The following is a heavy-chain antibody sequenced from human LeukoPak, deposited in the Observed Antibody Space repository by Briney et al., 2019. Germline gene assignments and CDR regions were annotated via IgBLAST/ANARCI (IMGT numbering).Heavy chain of an antibody. CDR2: IRSKAYGGTT. J-gene: IGHJ4*02. CDR3: TRDPYYYDSSGYYYERCFDY. CDR1: GFTFGDYA. Sequence: GGSLRLSCTASGFTFGDYAMSWVRQAPGKGLEWVGFIRSKAYGGTTEYAASVKGRFTISRDDSKSIAYLQMNSLKTEDTAVYYCTRDPYYYDSSGYYYERCFDYWGQRTLVTVSS. D-gene: IGHD3-22*01. V-gene: IGHV3-49*04.